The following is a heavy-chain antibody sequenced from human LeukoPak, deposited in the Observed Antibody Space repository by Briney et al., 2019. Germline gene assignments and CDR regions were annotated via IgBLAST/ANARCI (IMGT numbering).Heavy chain of an antibody. D-gene: IGHD3-16*02. J-gene: IGHJ6*03. V-gene: IGHV3-23*01. Sequence: GGSLRLSCAASGFTFSNYAMSWVRQAPGKGLEWVSIIGYRGGSIYYAYSVQGRFTISRDNSKNTLSLQMNGLRPEDTAVYYCAKSWGYTRPYYNYMDVWGKGTTVTVSS. CDR3: AKSWGYTRPYYNYMDV. CDR1: GFTFSNYA. CDR2: IGYRGGSI.